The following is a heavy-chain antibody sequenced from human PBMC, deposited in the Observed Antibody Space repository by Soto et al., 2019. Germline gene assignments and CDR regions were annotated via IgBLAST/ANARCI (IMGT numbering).Heavy chain of an antibody. CDR3: ARGRLEWLLLGYGVDV. Sequence: GSLRLSCAASGFTFSSYAMSWIRQSPGKGLEWIGEINHSGITYYNPSLKSRVSISVDTSKNQLSLELRSVTAADTAMYYCARGRLEWLLLGYGVDVWGPGTPVTVSS. J-gene: IGHJ6*02. CDR1: GFTFSSYA. D-gene: IGHD3-3*01. V-gene: IGHV4-34*01. CDR2: INHSGIT.